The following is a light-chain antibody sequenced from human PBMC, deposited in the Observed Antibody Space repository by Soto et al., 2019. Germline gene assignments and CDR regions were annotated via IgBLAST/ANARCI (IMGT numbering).Light chain of an antibody. Sequence: QSALTQPHSGSGTPGQRVTISCSGSSSNIGTSSVHWFQQLPGTAPKLLISTTNQRPSGVPERFSGSKSGTSASLAISGLQSEDEADYCCAAWDDSLNGHVFGTGTKVTVL. CDR3: AAWDDSLNGHV. CDR2: TTN. CDR1: SSNIGTSS. V-gene: IGLV1-44*01. J-gene: IGLJ1*01.